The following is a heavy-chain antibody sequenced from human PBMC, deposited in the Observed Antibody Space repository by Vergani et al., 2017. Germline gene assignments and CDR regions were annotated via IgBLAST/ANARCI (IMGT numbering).Heavy chain of an antibody. J-gene: IGHJ4*02. Sequence: QVQLQESGPGLVTPSQTLSLICTVSGGSISSGDYYWTWIRQPPGKGLEWIGYISYSGTTYYNPSLKSRVTMSVDTSKNQFSLKLSSVTAADTAVYYCAREEAYYYDSGSYWGQGTLVGVSS. CDR3: AREEAYYYDSGSY. V-gene: IGHV4-30-4*08. CDR1: GGSISSGDYY. CDR2: ISYSGTT. D-gene: IGHD3-22*01.